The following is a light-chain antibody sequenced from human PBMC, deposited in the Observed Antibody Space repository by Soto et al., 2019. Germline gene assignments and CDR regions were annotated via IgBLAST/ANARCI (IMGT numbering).Light chain of an antibody. CDR1: HGVSSW. CDR2: GAS. J-gene: IGKJ5*01. Sequence: EIVMTQSPATLSVSVGERATLSCRASHGVSSWLAWYQQKPGQAPRLLIYGASSRASGIPASFSGSGSATAFTIPTSSLQPPDFAASYCQQHTNWSPITFGQGTRLEIK. CDR3: QQHTNWSPIT. V-gene: IGKV3-15*01.